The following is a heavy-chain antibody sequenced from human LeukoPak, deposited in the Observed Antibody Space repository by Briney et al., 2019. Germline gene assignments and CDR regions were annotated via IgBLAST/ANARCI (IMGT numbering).Heavy chain of an antibody. CDR3: ARDSSSWSIPYWYFDL. CDR2: IYYSGST. Sequence: SETLSLTCTVSGYSISSGYYWGWIRQPPGKGLEWIGSIYYSGSTYYNPSLKSRVTISVDTSKNQFSLKLSSVTAADTAVYYCARDSSSWSIPYWYFDLWGRGTLVTVSS. J-gene: IGHJ2*01. D-gene: IGHD6-13*01. V-gene: IGHV4-38-2*02. CDR1: GYSISSGYY.